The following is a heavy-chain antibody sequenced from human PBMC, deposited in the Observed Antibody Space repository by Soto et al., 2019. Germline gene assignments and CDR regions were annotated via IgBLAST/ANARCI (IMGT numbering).Heavy chain of an antibody. V-gene: IGHV3-30*18. Sequence: QVQLVESGGGVVQPGRSLRLSCAASGFTFSSYGMHWVRQAPGKGLEWVAVISYDGSNKYYADSVKGRFTISRDNSKNTLYLQMNSLRAEDTAVYYCAKHRQLDYWGQGTLVTVSS. CDR3: AKHRQLDY. CDR1: GFTFSSYG. D-gene: IGHD5-18*01. J-gene: IGHJ4*02. CDR2: ISYDGSNK.